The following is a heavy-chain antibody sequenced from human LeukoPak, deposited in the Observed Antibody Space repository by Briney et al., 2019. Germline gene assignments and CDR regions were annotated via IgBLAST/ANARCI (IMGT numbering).Heavy chain of an antibody. J-gene: IGHJ6*03. CDR3: ARAGRDFWSGYNYYYMDV. Sequence: GGSLRLSCAASGFTFSSYAMSWVRQAPGKGLEWVANINQDGSEKYYVDSVRGRFTISRDNAKNSLFLQMDSLRAEDTAVYYCARAGRDFWSGYNYYYMDVWGKGTTVTVSS. V-gene: IGHV3-7*01. CDR1: GFTFSSYA. CDR2: INQDGSEK. D-gene: IGHD3-3*01.